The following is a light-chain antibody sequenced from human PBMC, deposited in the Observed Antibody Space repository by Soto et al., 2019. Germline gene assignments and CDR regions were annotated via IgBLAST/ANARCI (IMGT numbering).Light chain of an antibody. Sequence: EIVITQSPATLSVSPGEGATLSCSASQGIGSTLAWYQQKPGQTPRLLIYGASTRATGVPARFSGSGSGTDFTLTISSLQPEDFATYYCQQSYTTPRTFGQGTKVDIK. CDR2: GAS. CDR1: QGIGST. V-gene: IGKV3-15*01. J-gene: IGKJ1*01. CDR3: QQSYTTPRT.